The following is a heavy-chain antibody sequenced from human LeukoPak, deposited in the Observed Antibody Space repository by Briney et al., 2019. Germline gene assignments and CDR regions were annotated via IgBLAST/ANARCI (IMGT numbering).Heavy chain of an antibody. Sequence: GGSLRLSCAASGFIVSSNYMSWVRQAPGKGLEWVSVIYSGGSTYYADSVKGRFTISRDNSKDTLYLQMNSLRAEDTAVYYCARDKENSSGLDYWGQGTLVTVSS. CDR3: ARDKENSSGLDY. V-gene: IGHV3-53*01. CDR2: IYSGGST. J-gene: IGHJ4*02. CDR1: GFIVSSNY. D-gene: IGHD3-22*01.